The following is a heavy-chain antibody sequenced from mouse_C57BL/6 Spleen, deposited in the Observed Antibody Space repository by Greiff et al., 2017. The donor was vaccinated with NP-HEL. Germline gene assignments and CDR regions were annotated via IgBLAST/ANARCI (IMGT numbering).Heavy chain of an antibody. D-gene: IGHD1-1*01. CDR3: ARYYYGSPAWFAY. CDR1: GYTFTDYY. Sequence: VQLQQSGPELVKPGASVKISCKASGYTFTDYYMNWVKQSHGKSLEWIGDINPNNGGTSYNQKFKGKATLTVDKSSSTAYMELRSLTSEDSAVYYCARYYYGSPAWFAYWGQGTLVTVSA. CDR2: INPNNGGT. V-gene: IGHV1-26*01. J-gene: IGHJ3*01.